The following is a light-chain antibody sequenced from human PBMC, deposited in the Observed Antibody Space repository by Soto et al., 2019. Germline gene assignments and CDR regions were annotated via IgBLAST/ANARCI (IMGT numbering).Light chain of an antibody. Sequence: QSVLTQPPSVSWAPGQRFTISFTGSISNIVAGYYLHWYQQLPVTAPKLLIYINNNRPSGVPDRFSVSKSGTSASLAITGLQAEDEADYYCQSYDSSLSGSRVFGTGTKVTVL. CDR3: QSYDSSLSGSRV. V-gene: IGLV1-40*01. CDR1: ISNIVAGYY. CDR2: INN. J-gene: IGLJ1*01.